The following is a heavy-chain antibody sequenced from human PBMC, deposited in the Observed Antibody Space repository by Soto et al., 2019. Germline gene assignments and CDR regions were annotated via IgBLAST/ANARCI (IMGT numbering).Heavy chain of an antibody. CDR2: IYHSGST. Sequence: QLQLQEWGPGLLKPSGTLSLTCAVSGGPISSSKWWSWVRQPPGKGLEWIGEIYHSGSTSYNPSLKSRVTISVDKSKNQFSLKLSSVTAADTAVYYCARVAVAGTRFDYWGQGTLVTVSS. D-gene: IGHD6-19*01. CDR1: GGPISSSKW. CDR3: ARVAVAGTRFDY. V-gene: IGHV4-4*02. J-gene: IGHJ4*02.